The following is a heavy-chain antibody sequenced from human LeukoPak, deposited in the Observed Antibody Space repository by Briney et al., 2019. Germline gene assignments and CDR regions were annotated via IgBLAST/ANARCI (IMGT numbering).Heavy chain of an antibody. V-gene: IGHV3-30*02. CDR2: IRYDGSNK. Sequence: GGSLRLSCAASGFTFSSYGMHWVRQAPGKGLEWVAFIRYDGSNKYYADSVKGRFTISRDNSKNTLYLQMNSLRAEDTAVYYCARFMDGHFGGSARAEYFQHWGQGTLVTVSS. CDR1: GFTFSSYG. CDR3: ARFMDGHFGGSARAEYFQH. J-gene: IGHJ1*01. D-gene: IGHD3-16*01.